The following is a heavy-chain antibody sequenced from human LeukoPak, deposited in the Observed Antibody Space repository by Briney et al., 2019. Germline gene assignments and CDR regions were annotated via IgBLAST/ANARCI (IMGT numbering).Heavy chain of an antibody. V-gene: IGHV4-34*01. CDR2: INYNGEIT. J-gene: IGHJ6*02. Sequence: SETLSLTCTVSGGSFSGYLWSWLRQSPGKGLEWIGEINYNGEITNYNPSLKSRLTMSVDTPKNQFSLRLTSVTAADTAVYYCTRSGLTGMRKYARADYYYYGMDVWGQGTAVTVSS. CDR1: GGSFSGYL. CDR3: TRSGLTGMRKYARADYYYYGMDV. D-gene: IGHD4/OR15-4a*01.